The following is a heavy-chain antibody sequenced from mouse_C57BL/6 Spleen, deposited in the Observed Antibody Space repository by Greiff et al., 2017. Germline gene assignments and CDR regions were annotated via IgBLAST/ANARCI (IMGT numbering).Heavy chain of an antibody. CDR2: IDPENGDT. CDR3: TLRGLYGSYGALGY. J-gene: IGHJ4*01. D-gene: IGHD2-1*01. CDR1: GFNIKDDY. V-gene: IGHV14-4*01. Sequence: EVQRVESGAELVRPGDSVKLSCTASGFNIKDDYMHWVKQRPEQGLEWIGWIDPENGDTEYASKLPGKATITADTSSNTAYLQLSSLTSEDTAVYDSTLRGLYGSYGALGYWGQGTSVTVSS.